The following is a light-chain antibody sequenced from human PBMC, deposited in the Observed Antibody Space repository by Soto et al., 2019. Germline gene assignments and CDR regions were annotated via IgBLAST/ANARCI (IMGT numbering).Light chain of an antibody. Sequence: EIVLTQSPATLSLSPGDRATLSCGASQSVSSSYLAWYQQKPGLAPRLLIYDASSRATGIPDRFSGSGSGTDFTLTISRLETEDFAVYYCQQYGSSPKTFGQGTKVEIK. CDR2: DAS. V-gene: IGKV3D-20*01. CDR3: QQYGSSPKT. CDR1: QSVSSSY. J-gene: IGKJ1*01.